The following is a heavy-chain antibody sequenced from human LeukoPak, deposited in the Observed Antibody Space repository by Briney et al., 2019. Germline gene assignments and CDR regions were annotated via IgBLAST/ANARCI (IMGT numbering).Heavy chain of an antibody. CDR1: GGSISNYY. J-gene: IGHJ4*02. D-gene: IGHD6-13*01. CDR2: IYYSGST. CDR3: ARAGSSWSTGYFFDN. Sequence: PSETLSLTCTVSGGSISNYYWSWIRQPPGKGLEWIGYIYYSGSTNYNPSLNSRVTISLDTSRNQFSLKLSSVTAADTAAYYCARAGSSWSTGYFFDNWGQGTLVTVSS. V-gene: IGHV4-59*01.